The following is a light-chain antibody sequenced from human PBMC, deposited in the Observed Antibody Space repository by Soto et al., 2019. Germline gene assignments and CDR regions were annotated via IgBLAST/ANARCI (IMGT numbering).Light chain of an antibody. V-gene: IGKV1-5*03. CDR2: KTS. CDR3: QHYDTYSP. Sequence: IQMTQSPSTLSASVGDSVTITCRASQAISSRLAWYQQKPGKAPKLLIYKTSTLEGGVPSRFSGSGSGTEFTLTISSLQPDDLAIYYCQHYDTYSPFGGGTKVEIK. J-gene: IGKJ4*02. CDR1: QAISSR.